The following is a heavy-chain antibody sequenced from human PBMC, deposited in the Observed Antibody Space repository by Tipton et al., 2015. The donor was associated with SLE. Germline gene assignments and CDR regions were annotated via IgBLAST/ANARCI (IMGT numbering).Heavy chain of an antibody. Sequence: QSGPEVKKPGASVKVSCKVSGYTLTESSMHWVRQAPGKGLEWMGDFDPEDGERIYAQKFQGRVTMTADTSTDTAYMELSSLRSEDTAVYYCARLSRGAYYFDYWGQGTLVTVSS. D-gene: IGHD2/OR15-2a*01. CDR3: ARLSRGAYYFDY. CDR1: GYTLTESS. V-gene: IGHV1-24*01. J-gene: IGHJ4*02. CDR2: FDPEDGER.